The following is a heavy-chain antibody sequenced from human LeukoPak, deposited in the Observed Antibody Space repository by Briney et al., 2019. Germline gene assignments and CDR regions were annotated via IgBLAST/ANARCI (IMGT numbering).Heavy chain of an antibody. CDR1: GFTFSSYA. Sequence: GGSLRLSCAASGFTFSSYAMSWVRQAPGKGLEWVSAIGGSGGSTYYADSVKGRFTISRDNSKNTLYLQMNSLRAEDTAVYYCAKDSHYGSGIYPFVYYYGRDVWAKGTTVPASS. CDR3: AKDSHYGSGIYPFVYYYGRDV. CDR2: IGGSGGST. D-gene: IGHD3-10*01. J-gene: IGHJ6*04. V-gene: IGHV3-23*01.